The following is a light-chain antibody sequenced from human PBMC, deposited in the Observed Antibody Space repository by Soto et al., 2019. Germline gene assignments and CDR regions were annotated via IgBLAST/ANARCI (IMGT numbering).Light chain of an antibody. CDR1: QSISSW. CDR3: QHFSSFFPT. J-gene: IGKJ2*01. CDR2: RAS. V-gene: IGKV1-5*03. Sequence: DIQMTQSPSTLSASVGDRVTITCRASQSISSWLAWYQQKPGKAPKLLIHRASSLESGVPSRFSGSGSGTEFILTIRTLQPDDFATYYCQHFSSFFPTFGQRTKLHIK.